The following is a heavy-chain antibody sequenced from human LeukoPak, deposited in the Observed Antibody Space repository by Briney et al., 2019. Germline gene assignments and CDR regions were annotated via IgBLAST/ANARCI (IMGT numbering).Heavy chain of an antibody. D-gene: IGHD1-26*01. V-gene: IGHV3-23*01. J-gene: IGHJ4*02. CDR1: GFTFGSYA. CDR3: ANGSGSNSILDY. CDR2: IGGSDGIT. Sequence: GGSLRLSCAASGFTFGSYAMTWVRQAPGKGLEGVAYIGGSDGITHYAHSLKGRFTISRDNSKNTLYLQLSSLRAEDTAVYYCANGSGSNSILDYWGQGTLVTVSS.